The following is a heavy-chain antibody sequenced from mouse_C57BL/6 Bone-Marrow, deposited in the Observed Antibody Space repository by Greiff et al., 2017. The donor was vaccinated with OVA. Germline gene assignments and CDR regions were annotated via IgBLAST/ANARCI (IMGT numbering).Heavy chain of an antibody. CDR3: ARKILTTVVVQDYAMDY. V-gene: IGHV1-81*01. CDR1: GYTFTSYG. Sequence: VQLQQSGAELARPGASVKLSCKASGYTFTSYGISWVKQRTGQGLEWIGEIYPRSGNTYYNEKFKGKATLTADKSSSTAYIELRSLTSEDSAVYFCARKILTTVVVQDYAMDYWGQGTSVTVSS. CDR2: IYPRSGNT. J-gene: IGHJ4*01. D-gene: IGHD1-1*01.